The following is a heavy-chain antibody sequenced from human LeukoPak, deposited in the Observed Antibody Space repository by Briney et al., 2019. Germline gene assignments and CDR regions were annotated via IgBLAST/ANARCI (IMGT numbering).Heavy chain of an antibody. CDR3: ARGLPYYYDSSHYFDY. V-gene: IGHV4-39*07. D-gene: IGHD3-22*01. Sequence: PSETLSLTCTVSGGSISSSSYYWGWIRQPPGKGLEWIGSICYSGSTYYNPSLKSRVTISVDTSKNQFSLKLSSVTAADTAVYYCARGLPYYYDSSHYFDYWGQGTLVTVSS. CDR2: ICYSGST. J-gene: IGHJ4*02. CDR1: GGSISSSSYY.